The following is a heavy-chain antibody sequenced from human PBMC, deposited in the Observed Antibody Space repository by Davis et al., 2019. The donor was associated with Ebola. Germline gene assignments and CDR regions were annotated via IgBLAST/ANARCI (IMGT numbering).Heavy chain of an antibody. J-gene: IGHJ4*02. D-gene: IGHD5-24*01. CDR1: GFSLSTTGLG. CDR3: ARIPHRDGANYFDY. CDR2: IYWDDDK. Sequence: SGPTLVKPTQTLTLTCSFSGFSLSTTGLGVGWIRQPPGKALEWLALIYWDDDKRYSPSLRSRLTITKDTSKNKVVLTMTNMDPVDTATYYCARIPHRDGANYFDYWGQGTLVTVSS. V-gene: IGHV2-5*02.